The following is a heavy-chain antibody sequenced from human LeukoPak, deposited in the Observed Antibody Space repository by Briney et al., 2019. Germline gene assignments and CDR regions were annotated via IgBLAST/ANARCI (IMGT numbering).Heavy chain of an antibody. D-gene: IGHD2-15*01. CDR2: IYHSGST. CDR1: GYSISSGYY. Sequence: SETLSLTCTVSGYSISSGYYWGWIRQPPGKGLEWIGSIYHSGSTNYNPSLKSRVTISVDTSKNQFSLKLSSVTAADTAVYYCARGYCSGGSCYSYYYYNYMDVWGKGTTVTVSS. V-gene: IGHV4-38-2*02. J-gene: IGHJ6*03. CDR3: ARGYCSGGSCYSYYYYNYMDV.